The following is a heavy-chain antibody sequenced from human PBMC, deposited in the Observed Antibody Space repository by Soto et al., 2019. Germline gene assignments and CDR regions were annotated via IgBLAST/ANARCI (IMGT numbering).Heavy chain of an antibody. CDR1: GLTLDDYA. CDR3: ARDYYGSGSYEFDPDKGNSYHHGMDV. V-gene: IGHV3-9*01. CDR2: ISWNSATV. D-gene: IGHD3-10*01. Sequence: EVQLVESGGGLAQPGRSLRLSCAGSGLTLDDYAMHWVRRSPGKGREWVSGISWNSATVAYADSLKGRVTVSRDNTKNSLYLQMNSLRPEDTAVYYCARDYYGSGSYEFDPDKGNSYHHGMDVWGQGTTVTVSS. J-gene: IGHJ6*02.